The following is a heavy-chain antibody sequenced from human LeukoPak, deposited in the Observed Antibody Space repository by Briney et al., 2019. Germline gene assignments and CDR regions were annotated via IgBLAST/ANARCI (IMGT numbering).Heavy chain of an antibody. V-gene: IGHV4-59*11. CDR3: SRLAKCDGNCYSFDL. J-gene: IGHJ4*02. D-gene: IGHD2-15*01. CDR1: GDSITTHP. CDR2: IDSNGNT. Sequence: SETLSLTCTVSGDSITTHPWSWVRQTAGKGLDYIGFIDSNGNTNYNPSLKTRVIISSDTSTNQISQTLNSVAAADTAVYYCSRLAKCDGNCYSFDLWGQGMLVTVSS.